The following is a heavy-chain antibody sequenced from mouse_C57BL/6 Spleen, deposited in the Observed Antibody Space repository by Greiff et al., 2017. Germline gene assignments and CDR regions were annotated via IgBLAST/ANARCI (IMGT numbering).Heavy chain of an antibody. D-gene: IGHD1-1*01. J-gene: IGHJ2*01. CDR1: GYAFSSYW. CDR2: IYPGDGDT. Sequence: QVQLQQSGAELVKPGASVKISCKASGYAFSSYWMNWVKQRPGKGLEWIGQIYPGDGDTNYNGKFKGKATLTADKSSSTAYMQLSSLPSEDSAVYFCATRTVVATKEYWGQGTTLTVSS. CDR3: ATRTVVATKEY. V-gene: IGHV1-80*01.